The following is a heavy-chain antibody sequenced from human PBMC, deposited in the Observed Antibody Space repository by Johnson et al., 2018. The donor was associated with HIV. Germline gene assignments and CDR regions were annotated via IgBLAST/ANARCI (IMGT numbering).Heavy chain of an antibody. Sequence: VRLVESGGGLVQPGRSLRLSCAASGFTFDDYAMHWVRQAPGKGLEWVSGISWNSGSIGYADSVKGRFTISRDNAKNSLYLQMNSLRAEDTALYYCAREGSGSYQIWGQGTMVTVSS. CDR1: GFTFDDYA. CDR2: ISWNSGSI. J-gene: IGHJ3*02. CDR3: AREGSGSYQI. D-gene: IGHD1-26*01. V-gene: IGHV3-9*01.